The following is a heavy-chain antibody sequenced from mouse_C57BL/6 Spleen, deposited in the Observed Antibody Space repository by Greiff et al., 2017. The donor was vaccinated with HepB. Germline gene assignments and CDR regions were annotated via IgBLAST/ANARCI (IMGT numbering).Heavy chain of an antibody. CDR3: AREGGSICYSCDHWYFDV. J-gene: IGHJ1*03. V-gene: IGHV1-61*01. CDR2: IYPSDSET. Sequence: QVQLQQPGAELVRPGSSVKLSCKASGYTFTSYWMDWVKQRPGQGLEWIGNIYPSDSETHYNQKFKDKATLTVDKSSSTAYMQLSSLTSEDSAVYYCAREGGSICYSCDHWYFDVWGTGTTVTVSS. CDR1: GYTFTSYW. D-gene: IGHD2-12*01.